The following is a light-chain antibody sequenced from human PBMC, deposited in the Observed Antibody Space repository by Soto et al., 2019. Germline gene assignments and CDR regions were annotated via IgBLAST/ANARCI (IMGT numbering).Light chain of an antibody. CDR3: QSYDSSLSRRWV. V-gene: IGLV1-40*01. Sequence: QPVLTQPPSVSGAPGQRVTISCTGNNSNLGAGYDVHWYQQLPGTAPKLLVAGNRPSGVPDRFSVSKSGASASLAITGLQAEDEADYYCQSYDSSLSRRWVFGGGTKLTVL. CDR1: NSNLGAGYD. CDR2: G. J-gene: IGLJ3*02.